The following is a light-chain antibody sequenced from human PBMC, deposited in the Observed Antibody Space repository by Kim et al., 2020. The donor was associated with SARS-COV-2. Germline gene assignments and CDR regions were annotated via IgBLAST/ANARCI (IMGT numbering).Light chain of an antibody. CDR2: GNS. V-gene: IGLV1-40*01. Sequence: VTSSCTGSSSNIGAGYDVHWYQQLPGTAPKLLIYGNSNRPSGVPDRFSGSKSGTSASLAITGLQAEDEADYHCQSYDSSLSGSGVFGTGTKVTVL. J-gene: IGLJ1*01. CDR1: SSNIGAGYD. CDR3: QSYDSSLSGSGV.